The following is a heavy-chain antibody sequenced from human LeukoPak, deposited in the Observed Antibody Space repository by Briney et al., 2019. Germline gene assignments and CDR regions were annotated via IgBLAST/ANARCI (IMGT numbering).Heavy chain of an antibody. D-gene: IGHD3-22*01. V-gene: IGHV4-59*12. CDR2: IYYSGST. Sequence: SETLSLTCTVSGGSIGSYYWSWIRQPPGKGLEWIGYIYYSGSTNYNPSLKSRVTISVDTSKNQFSLKLSSVTAADTAVYYCARDYYDSSGYYRDYWGQGTLVTVSS. CDR1: GGSIGSYY. CDR3: ARDYYDSSGYYRDY. J-gene: IGHJ4*02.